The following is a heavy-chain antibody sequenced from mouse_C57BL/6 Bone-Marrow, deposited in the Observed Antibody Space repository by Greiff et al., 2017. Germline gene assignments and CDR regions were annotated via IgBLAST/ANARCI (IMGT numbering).Heavy chain of an antibody. D-gene: IGHD3-1*01. CDR1: GYTFTSYW. V-gene: IGHV1-61*01. Sequence: VQLQQPGAELVRPGSSVKLSCKASGYTFTSYWLDWVQQRPGQGLEWIGNIYPSDSETHYNQKFKDKATLTVDKSSSTAYMQLSSLTSEDSAVYYCARAGKRAMDYWGQGTSGTVSS. J-gene: IGHJ4*01. CDR3: ARAGKRAMDY. CDR2: IYPSDSET.